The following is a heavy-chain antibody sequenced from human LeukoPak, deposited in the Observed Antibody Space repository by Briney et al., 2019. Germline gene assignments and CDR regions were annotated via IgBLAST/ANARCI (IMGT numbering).Heavy chain of an antibody. CDR1: GFTFSSYS. Sequence: GGSLRLSCAASGFTFSSYSMNWVRQAPGRGLEWVSSISSSSSYIYYADSVKGRFTISRDNAKNSLYLQMNSLRAEDTAVYYCAGAFMYSSSWDDYWGQGTLVTVSS. D-gene: IGHD6-13*01. CDR3: AGAFMYSSSWDDY. CDR2: ISSSSSYI. V-gene: IGHV3-21*01. J-gene: IGHJ4*02.